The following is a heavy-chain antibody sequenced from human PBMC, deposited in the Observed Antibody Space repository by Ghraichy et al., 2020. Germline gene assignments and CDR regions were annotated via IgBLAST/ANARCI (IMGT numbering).Heavy chain of an antibody. CDR2: ISGSGGST. CDR1: GFTFSSYA. CDR3: ANNIGGLPDAFDI. J-gene: IGHJ3*02. Sequence: LSLTCAASGFTFSSYAMSWVRQAPGKGLEWVSAISGSGGSTYYADSVKGRFTISRDNSKNTLYLQMNSLRAEDTAVYYCANNIGGLPDAFDIWGQGTMVTVSS. V-gene: IGHV3-23*01. D-gene: IGHD3-16*01.